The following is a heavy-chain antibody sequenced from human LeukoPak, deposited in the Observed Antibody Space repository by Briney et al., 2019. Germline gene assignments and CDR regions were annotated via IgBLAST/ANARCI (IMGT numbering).Heavy chain of an antibody. CDR3: ATSHHTRSGQNFDY. Sequence: GGSLRLSCEASGLTLSDYWMSWVRQAPGKGLEGVANINQDGSAKYYVDSVKGRFTISRGNADSSLYLQMNALRADDTAMYYCATSHHTRSGQNFDYWGQGTLVSVSS. CDR1: GLTLSDYW. D-gene: IGHD6-25*01. J-gene: IGHJ4*02. CDR2: INQDGSAK. V-gene: IGHV3-7*01.